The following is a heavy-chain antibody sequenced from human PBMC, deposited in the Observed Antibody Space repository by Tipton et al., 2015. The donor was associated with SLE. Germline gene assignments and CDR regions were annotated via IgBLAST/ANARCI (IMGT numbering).Heavy chain of an antibody. J-gene: IGHJ1*01. V-gene: IGHV4-59*08. Sequence: TLSLTCTVSGGSISSYYWSWIRQPPGKGLEWIGYIYYSGSTNYNPSLKSRVTISVDTSKNQFSLKLHSVTAADTAVYYCARQYDILTPLQHWGQGTLVTVSS. CDR1: GGSISSYY. D-gene: IGHD3-9*01. CDR2: IYYSGST. CDR3: ARQYDILTPLQH.